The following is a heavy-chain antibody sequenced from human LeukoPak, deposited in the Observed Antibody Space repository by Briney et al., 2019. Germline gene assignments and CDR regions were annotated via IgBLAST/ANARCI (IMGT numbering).Heavy chain of an antibody. CDR1: GGSISS. Sequence: TSETLSLTCTVSGGSISSFYWSWFYWSWIRQPPGKGLEWIGYIYFSGSTNYNPSLKSRVTISVDTSKNQFSLKLSSVTAADTAVYYCARGVVAAPQTFDYWGQGTLVTVSS. CDR3: ARGVVAAPQTFDY. D-gene: IGHD2-15*01. V-gene: IGHV4-61*08. CDR2: IYFSGST. J-gene: IGHJ4*02.